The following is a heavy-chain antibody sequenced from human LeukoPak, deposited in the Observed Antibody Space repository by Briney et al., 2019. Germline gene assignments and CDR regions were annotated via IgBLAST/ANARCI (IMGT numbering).Heavy chain of an antibody. CDR3: ARGRFLDAFDI. CDR2: IYTSGST. CDR1: GGSISGYY. J-gene: IGHJ3*02. Sequence: TLSLTCTVSGGSISGYYWSWIRQSAGKGLEWIGRIYTSGSTNYNPSLKSRVTISVDTSKNQFSLKLSSVTAADTAVYYCARGRFLDAFDIWGQGTMVTVSS. D-gene: IGHD3-3*01. V-gene: IGHV4-4*07.